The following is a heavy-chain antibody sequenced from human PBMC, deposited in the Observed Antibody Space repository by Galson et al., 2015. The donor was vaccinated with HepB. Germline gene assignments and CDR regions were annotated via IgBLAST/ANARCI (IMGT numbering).Heavy chain of an antibody. CDR1: GGSFSGYY. D-gene: IGHD6-13*01. J-gene: IGHJ6*02. V-gene: IGHV4-34*01. CDR2: INHSGST. Sequence: ETLSLTCAVYGGSFSGYYWSWIRQPPGKGLEWIGEINHSGSTNYNPSLKSRVTISVDPSKNQFSLKLSSVTAADTAVYYCARGYSSPGYGMAVWGQGTTVTVSS. CDR3: ARGYSSPGYGMAV.